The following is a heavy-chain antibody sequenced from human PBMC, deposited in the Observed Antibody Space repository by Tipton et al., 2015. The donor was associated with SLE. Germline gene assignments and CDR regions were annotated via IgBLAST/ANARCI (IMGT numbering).Heavy chain of an antibody. CDR1: GGSISRYY. CDR3: VRVEGAYDQYYFDS. J-gene: IGHJ4*02. CDR2: IHYSGST. V-gene: IGHV4-59*01. Sequence: TLSLTCTVSGGSISRYYWSWIRQPPGKGLAWIGYIHYSGSTKYNPSLKSRITMSVDTSKNQFYLNLRAVTAADTAVYYCVRVEGAYDQYYFDSWGQGTLVTVSS. D-gene: IGHD5-12*01.